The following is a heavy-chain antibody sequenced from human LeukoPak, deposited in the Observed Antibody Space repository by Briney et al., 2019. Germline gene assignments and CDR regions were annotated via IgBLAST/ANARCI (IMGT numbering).Heavy chain of an antibody. CDR3: ARRAVTFYFDY. D-gene: IGHD4-11*01. V-gene: IGHV4-31*03. CDR1: GGSISSGGYY. Sequence: SETLSLTCTVSGGSISSGGYYWSWIRQHPGKGLEWIGYIYYSGSTYYNPSLKSRVTISVDTSKNQSSLKLSSVTAADTAVYYCARRAVTFYFDYWGQGTLVTVSS. J-gene: IGHJ4*02. CDR2: IYYSGST.